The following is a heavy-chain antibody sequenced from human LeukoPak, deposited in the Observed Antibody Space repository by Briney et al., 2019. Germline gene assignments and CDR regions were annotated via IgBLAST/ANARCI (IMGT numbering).Heavy chain of an antibody. CDR3: ARRPGNGKQFDY. CDR2: INHSGST. CDR1: GGSFSGYY. V-gene: IGHV4-34*01. J-gene: IGHJ4*02. Sequence: PSETLSLTCAVYGGSFSGYYWSWIRQPPGKGLEWIGEINHSGSTNYNPSLKSRVTISVDTSKNQFSLKLSSVTAADTAVYYCARRPGNGKQFDYWGQGTLVTVSS. D-gene: IGHD4-23*01.